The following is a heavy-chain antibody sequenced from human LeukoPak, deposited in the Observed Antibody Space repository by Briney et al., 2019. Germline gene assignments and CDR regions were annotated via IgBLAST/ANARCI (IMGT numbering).Heavy chain of an antibody. J-gene: IGHJ4*02. D-gene: IGHD6-13*01. V-gene: IGHV3-7*01. CDR1: GFTFSSNW. Sequence: GGSLRLSCATSGFTFSSNWMSWVRHVPGRGLDWVANIKLDGSAQYYAASVKGRFTVSRDNAKNSAYLQMNSLRVEDTAVYYCARANNSSWHNWGQGTLVTVSA. CDR2: IKLDGSAQ. CDR3: ARANNSSWHN.